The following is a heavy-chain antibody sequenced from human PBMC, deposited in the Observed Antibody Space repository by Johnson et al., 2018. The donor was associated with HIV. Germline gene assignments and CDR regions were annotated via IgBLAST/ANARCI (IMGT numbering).Heavy chain of an antibody. CDR3: ARRAYYYDSSGYPDAFDI. J-gene: IGHJ3*02. CDR1: GFTVSSNY. V-gene: IGHV3-66*04. CDR2: IYSGGST. D-gene: IGHD3-22*01. Sequence: EVQLVESGGGLVQPGGSLRLSCAASGFTVSSNYMSWVRQAPGKGLEWVSVIYSGGSTYYADSVKGRFTISRDNSKNTLYLQMNSLRAEDTAVYYCARRAYYYDSSGYPDAFDIWGQGTMVTVSS.